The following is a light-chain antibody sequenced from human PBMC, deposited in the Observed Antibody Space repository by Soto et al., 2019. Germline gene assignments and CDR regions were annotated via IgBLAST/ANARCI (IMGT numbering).Light chain of an antibody. J-gene: IGKJ3*01. CDR1: QSVSTN. V-gene: IGKV3-15*01. Sequence: EIMMTQSPATLSVSPGERATLSCRASQSVSTNLAWYQQKPGQAPRLLIYGASTRATGIPARFSGSGSGTEFTLTISTLQSEDFAFYYCQASGFTFGPGTKVDIK. CDR2: GAS. CDR3: QASGFT.